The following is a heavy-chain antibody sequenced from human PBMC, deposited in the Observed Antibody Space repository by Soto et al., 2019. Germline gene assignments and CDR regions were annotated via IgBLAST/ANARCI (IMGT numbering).Heavy chain of an antibody. CDR1: GFTFSSYA. J-gene: IGHJ4*02. CDR2: ISGSGGST. D-gene: IGHD3-22*01. V-gene: IGHV3-23*01. CDR3: AKGPPYYDSSGYLGY. Sequence: GGSLRLSRAASGFTFSSYAMSWVRQAPGKGLEWVSAISGSGGSTYYADSVRGRFTISRDNSKNTLYLQMNSLRAEDTAVYYCAKGPPYYDSSGYLGYWGQGTLVTVSS.